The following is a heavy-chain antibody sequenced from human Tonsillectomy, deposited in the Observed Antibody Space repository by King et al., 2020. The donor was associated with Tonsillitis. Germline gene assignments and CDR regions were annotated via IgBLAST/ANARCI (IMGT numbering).Heavy chain of an antibody. CDR2: ISYDGSNK. J-gene: IGHJ4*02. CDR3: ARDRVEWIRVFDY. V-gene: IGHV3-30-3*01. CDR1: GFTFSSSA. D-gene: IGHD1-26*01. Sequence: VQLVEAGGGVVQPGRSLRISCAASGFTFSSSAMHWVRQAPGKGLEWGAVISYDGSNKYYADSVKGRFTISRDNSKNTLYLQMNSLRAEDTAVYNCARDRVEWIRVFDYWGQGTLVTVSS.